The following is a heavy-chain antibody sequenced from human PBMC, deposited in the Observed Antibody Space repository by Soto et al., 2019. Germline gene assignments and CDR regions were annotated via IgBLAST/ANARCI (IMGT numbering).Heavy chain of an antibody. V-gene: IGHV1-69*13. J-gene: IGHJ6*02. CDR3: ARDPHGMDV. CDR2: LIPIFGTA. Sequence: ASVKVSCKASGGTFSSYAISWVRQGPGQGLEWMGGLIPIFGTANYAQKFQGRVTITADGPTSTAYMELSSLRSEDTAVYYCARDPHGMDVWGQGTTVTVSS. CDR1: GGTFSSYA.